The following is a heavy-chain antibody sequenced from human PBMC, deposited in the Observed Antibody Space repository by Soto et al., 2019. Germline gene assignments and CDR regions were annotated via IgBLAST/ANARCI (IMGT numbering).Heavy chain of an antibody. J-gene: IGHJ3*02. D-gene: IGHD6-19*01. Sequence: QVQLVESGGGVVQPGRSLRLSCAASGFTFSSYAMHWVRQAPGKGLEWVAVISYDGSNKYYADSVKGRFTISRDNSKNTLYLQMNSLRADDTAVYYCARGAGGHDAFDIWGKGTMVTVSS. CDR1: GFTFSSYA. CDR3: ARGAGGHDAFDI. CDR2: ISYDGSNK. V-gene: IGHV3-30-3*01.